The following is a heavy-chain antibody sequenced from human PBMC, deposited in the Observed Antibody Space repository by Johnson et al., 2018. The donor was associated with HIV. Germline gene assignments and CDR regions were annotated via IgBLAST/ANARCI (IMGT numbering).Heavy chain of an antibody. CDR2: IKSKNDGGTT. CDR1: GFTVTSNY. D-gene: IGHD3-9*01. Sequence: VQLVESGGGLVQPGGSLRLSCAASGFTVTSNYMSWVRQAPGKGLEWVGRIKSKNDGGTTEYGAPVKGRFSISRDDSQNTLYLQMDSLRTEDTAVYYCTTPRDKFDWISSGWVPGDGFDSWGHGTKVTVSS. V-gene: IGHV3-15*01. CDR3: TTPRDKFDWISSGWVPGDGFDS. J-gene: IGHJ3*02.